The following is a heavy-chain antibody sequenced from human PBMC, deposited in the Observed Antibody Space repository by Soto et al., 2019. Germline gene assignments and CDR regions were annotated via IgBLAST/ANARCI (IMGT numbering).Heavy chain of an antibody. J-gene: IGHJ6*02. V-gene: IGHV4-34*01. D-gene: IGHD2-8*01. CDR2: INHSGST. CDR1: GGSFSGYY. CDR3: ARGQVYLYYYYGMDV. Sequence: SDTLSLTCAVYGGSFSGYYWSWIRQPPGKGLEWIGEINHSGSTNYNPSLKSRVTISVDTSKNQFSLKLSSVTAADTAVYYCARGQVYLYYYYGMDVWGQGTTVTVSS.